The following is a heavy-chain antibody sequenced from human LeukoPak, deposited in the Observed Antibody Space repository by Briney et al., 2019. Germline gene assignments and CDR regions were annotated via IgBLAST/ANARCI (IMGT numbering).Heavy chain of an antibody. V-gene: IGHV3-11*06. J-gene: IGHJ6*04. CDR3: ARDVAGYCSSTSCYYYYYGMDV. CDR1: GFTFSDYY. Sequence: GGSLRLSCAASGFTFSDYYMSWIRQAPGKGLEWVSYISSSSSYTNYADSVKGRFTISRDNAKNPLYLQMNSLRAEDTAVYYCARDVAGYCSSTSCYYYYYGMDVWGKGTTVTVSS. CDR2: ISSSSSYT. D-gene: IGHD2-2*01.